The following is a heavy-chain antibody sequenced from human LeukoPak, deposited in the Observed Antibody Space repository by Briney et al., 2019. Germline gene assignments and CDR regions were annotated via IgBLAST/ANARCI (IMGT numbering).Heavy chain of an antibody. D-gene: IGHD2/OR15-2a*01. Sequence: SETLSLTCDVSGGSIRSYYWGRVRQPAGKGLEWIGRIYTTGTTNFNPSLKSRLTMSVDTSKNQFSLKLTPVTAADTAVYFCGRQGYTASYYFLDFWSQGTLVTVSS. CDR1: GGSIRSYY. CDR2: IYTTGTT. CDR3: GRQGYTASYYFLDF. V-gene: IGHV4-4*07. J-gene: IGHJ4*02.